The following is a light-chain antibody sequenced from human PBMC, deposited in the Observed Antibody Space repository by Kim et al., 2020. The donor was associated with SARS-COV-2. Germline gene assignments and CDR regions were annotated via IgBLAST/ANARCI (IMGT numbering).Light chain of an antibody. Sequence: QLVLTQSPSSSASLGASVKLTCTLSSGHSNYAIAWHQQQPEKGPRYLMKVNSDGSHSKGDGVPDRFSGASSGAERYLTISSLQSEDEADYYSQTWATGIWVCGGGTKLTVL. V-gene: IGLV4-69*01. CDR1: SGHSNYA. J-gene: IGLJ3*02. CDR2: VNSDGSH. CDR3: QTWATGIWV.